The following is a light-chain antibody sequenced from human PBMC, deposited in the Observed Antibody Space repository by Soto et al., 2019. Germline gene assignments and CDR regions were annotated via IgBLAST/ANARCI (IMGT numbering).Light chain of an antibody. Sequence: VLTQSPGTLSLSPGERATLSCRASQSVSSNNVAWYQQKSGQALRLLIYCVSRRATVNPDRFSGSGSGTGFTFTITRLEPEDFAVYYCQQDGSSPSSFGPGTNVDVK. CDR2: CVS. CDR1: QSVSSNN. CDR3: QQDGSSPSS. V-gene: IGKV3-20*01. J-gene: IGKJ3*01.